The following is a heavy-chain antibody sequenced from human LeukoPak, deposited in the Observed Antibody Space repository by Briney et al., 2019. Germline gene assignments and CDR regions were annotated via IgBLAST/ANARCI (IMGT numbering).Heavy chain of an antibody. D-gene: IGHD5-12*01. CDR2: INHSGST. CDR1: GGSFSGYY. Sequence: SETLSLTCTVYGGSFSGYYWSWIRQPPGKGLEWIGEINHSGSTNYNPSLRSRVTISVDTSKNQFSLKLSSVTAADTAVYYCARSGSGYLRYYFDYWGQGTLVTVSS. J-gene: IGHJ4*02. V-gene: IGHV4-34*01. CDR3: ARSGSGYLRYYFDY.